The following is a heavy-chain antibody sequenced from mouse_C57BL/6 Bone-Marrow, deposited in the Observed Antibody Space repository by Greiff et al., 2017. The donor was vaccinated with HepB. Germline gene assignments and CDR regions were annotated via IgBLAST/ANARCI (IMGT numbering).Heavy chain of an antibody. Sequence: QVQLQQSGAELVRPGTSVKLSCKASGYTFTSYWMHWVKQRPGQGLEWIGVIDPSDSYTNYNQKFKGKATLTVDTSSSTAYMQLSSLTSEDSAVYYCARGLGRSYWGQGTTLTVSS. V-gene: IGHV1-59*01. CDR2: IDPSDSYT. D-gene: IGHD4-1*01. CDR1: GYTFTSYW. CDR3: ARGLGRSY. J-gene: IGHJ2*01.